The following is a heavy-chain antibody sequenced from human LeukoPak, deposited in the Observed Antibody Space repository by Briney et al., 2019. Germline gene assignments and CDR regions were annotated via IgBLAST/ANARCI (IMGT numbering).Heavy chain of an antibody. V-gene: IGHV1-2*02. CDR2: IDPNSGGT. CDR1: GYTLTAYY. D-gene: IGHD6-19*01. J-gene: IGHJ4*02. CDR3: ARGLDTSGWYSD. Sequence: ASVKVSCKAPGYTLTAYYIHWLRQAPGHGPEWMGWIDPNSGGTFYAQKFQGRVTMTCDTSISTAYMELSRLRSDDTAVYYCARGLDTSGWYSDWGQGTLVTVSS.